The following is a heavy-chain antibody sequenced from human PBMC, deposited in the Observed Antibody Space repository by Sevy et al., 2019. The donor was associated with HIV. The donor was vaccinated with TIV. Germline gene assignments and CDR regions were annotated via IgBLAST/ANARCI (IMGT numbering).Heavy chain of an antibody. J-gene: IGHJ6*02. CDR3: ARDCSSTSCLWGLDA. V-gene: IGHV3-7*03. Sequence: GGSLRLSCAASGFTFSNYWMSWVRQAPGKGLEWVANIKKDGSEKYYVDSVKGRFTISRDNAKNSLFLQMNSLRAEDTALYYCARDCSSTSCLWGLDAWGQGTTVTVSS. CDR1: GFTFSNYW. CDR2: IKKDGSEK. D-gene: IGHD2-2*01.